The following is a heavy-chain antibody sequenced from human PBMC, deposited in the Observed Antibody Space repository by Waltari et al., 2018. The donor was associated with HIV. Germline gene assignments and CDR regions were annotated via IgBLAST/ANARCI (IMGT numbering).Heavy chain of an antibody. CDR1: GFTFSIYW. V-gene: IGHV3-7*01. J-gene: IGHJ5*02. Sequence: EVQLVESGGGLVQPGGSLRLSCAASGFTFSIYWMHWLRQAPGKGVEGWDKIKKEGSEKNYADSGRGRFTISRNNTKNSLYLQMNSLRAEDTAVYYCAKYSGSYWGAHNWFDPWGQGTLVTVSS. D-gene: IGHD1-26*01. CDR2: IKKEGSEK. CDR3: AKYSGSYWGAHNWFDP.